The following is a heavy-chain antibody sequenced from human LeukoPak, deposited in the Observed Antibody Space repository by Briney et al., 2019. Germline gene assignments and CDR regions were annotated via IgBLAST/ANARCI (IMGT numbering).Heavy chain of an antibody. CDR3: ARGESSGWDKWGAVLGY. CDR2: IYPGDSDT. Sequence: GDSLKISRQGSGYSFPSFCIGWVRQMPGKSLEWKGIIYPGDSDTKYSPSFQGQVTISADKFIGAAYLQWSSLKASVPAMYYCARGESSGWDKWGAVLGYWGQGTLVTVSS. V-gene: IGHV5-51*01. J-gene: IGHJ4*02. CDR1: GYSFPSFC. D-gene: IGHD6-19*01.